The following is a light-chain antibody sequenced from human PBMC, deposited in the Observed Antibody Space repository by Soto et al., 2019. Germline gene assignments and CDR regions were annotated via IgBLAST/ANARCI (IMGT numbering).Light chain of an antibody. CDR1: QSISSY. V-gene: IGKV1-39*01. CDR2: AAS. CDR3: QLRYSNPFP. Sequence: DIQMTQSPSSMSASVGDIVTITCRASQSISSYLNWYQQKPGKAPKLLIYAASSLQSGVPSRFSGSGSGTDFCLTISSLQPEDCATYYCQLRYSNPFPVGTGTKVDIQ. J-gene: IGKJ3*01.